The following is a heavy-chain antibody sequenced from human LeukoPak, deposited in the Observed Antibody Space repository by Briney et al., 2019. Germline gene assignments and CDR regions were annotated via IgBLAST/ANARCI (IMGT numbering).Heavy chain of an antibody. CDR1: GHSISSGYY. D-gene: IGHD3-3*01. Sequence: SETLSLTCTVSGHSISSGYYWGWIRQPPGKGLEWIGSIYHSGSTYYNPSLKSRVTISVDTSKNQFSLKLSSVTAADTAVYYCARENTYYDFWSGRNWFDPWGQGTLVTVSS. J-gene: IGHJ5*02. V-gene: IGHV4-38-2*02. CDR3: ARENTYYDFWSGRNWFDP. CDR2: IYHSGST.